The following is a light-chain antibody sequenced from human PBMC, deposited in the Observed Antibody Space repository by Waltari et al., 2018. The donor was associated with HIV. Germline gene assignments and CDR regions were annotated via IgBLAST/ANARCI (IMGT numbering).Light chain of an antibody. Sequence: QSVLTQPPSVSAAPGQKVTIPFSGNSTHIGNNYVSWYQQLPGTAPKLLIYDNNKRPSGIPDRFSGSKSGTSATLGITGLQTGDEADYYCGTWDSSLSGVVFGGGTKLTVL. CDR3: GTWDSSLSGVV. J-gene: IGLJ2*01. V-gene: IGLV1-51*01. CDR2: DNN. CDR1: STHIGNNY.